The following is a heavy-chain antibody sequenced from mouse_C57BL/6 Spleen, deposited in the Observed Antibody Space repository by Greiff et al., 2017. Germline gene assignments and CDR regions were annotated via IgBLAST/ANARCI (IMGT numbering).Heavy chain of an antibody. CDR1: GYSITSGYY. D-gene: IGHD2-10*01. Sequence: EVKLQESGPGLVKPSQSLSLTCSVTGYSITSGYYWNWIRQFPGNKLEWMGYISYDGSNNYNPSLKNRISITRDTSKNQFFLKLNSVTTEDTATYYCARDSPSYGNYDYAMDDWGQGTSVTVSS. CDR3: ARDSPSYGNYDYAMDD. CDR2: ISYDGSN. J-gene: IGHJ4*01. V-gene: IGHV3-6*01.